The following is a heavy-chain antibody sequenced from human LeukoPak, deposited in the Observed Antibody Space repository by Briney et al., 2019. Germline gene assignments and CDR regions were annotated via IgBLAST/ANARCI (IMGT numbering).Heavy chain of an antibody. D-gene: IGHD2/OR15-2a*01. CDR2: INSDGSWT. Sequence: PGGSLRLSCAASGNYWMHWVRQVPGKGLVWVSYINSDGSWTSYADSVKGRFTISKDNAKNTAYLQMNSLRAEDTAVYYCASFYETYWGRGTLVTVSS. CDR3: ASFYETY. V-gene: IGHV3-74*01. J-gene: IGHJ4*02. CDR1: GNYW.